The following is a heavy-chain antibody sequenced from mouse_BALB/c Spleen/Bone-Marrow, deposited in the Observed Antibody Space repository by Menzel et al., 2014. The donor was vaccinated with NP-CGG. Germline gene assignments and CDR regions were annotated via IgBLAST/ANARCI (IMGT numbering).Heavy chain of an antibody. CDR1: GFTFSSFG. D-gene: IGHD2-4*01. Sequence: EVQVVESGGGLVQPGGSRKLSCTASGFTFSSFGMHWVRQAPEKGLEWVAYISSDSDTIYYADTVKGRFTISRDNPKNXLFLQMTSLRSEDTAMYYCTRDHDYDWYFDVWGAGTTVTVSS. J-gene: IGHJ1*01. CDR2: ISSDSDTI. V-gene: IGHV5-17*02. CDR3: TRDHDYDWYFDV.